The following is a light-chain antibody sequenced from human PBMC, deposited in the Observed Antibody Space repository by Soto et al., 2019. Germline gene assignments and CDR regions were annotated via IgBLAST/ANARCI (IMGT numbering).Light chain of an antibody. V-gene: IGLV2-8*01. CDR2: EVN. CDR1: SSDVGGYKY. Sequence: QSVLTQPPSASGSPGQSVTISCTGTSSDVGGYKYVSWYQQHPGKAPKLMIFEVNKRPSGVPDRFSGSKSGNTASLTVSGLQADEEAAYYCSSYAGINNLGVFGTGTKVTVL. J-gene: IGLJ1*01. CDR3: SSYAGINNLGV.